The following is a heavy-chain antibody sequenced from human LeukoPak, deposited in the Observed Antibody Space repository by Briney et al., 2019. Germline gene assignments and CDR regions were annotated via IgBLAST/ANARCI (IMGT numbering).Heavy chain of an antibody. CDR2: INPNSGGT. D-gene: IGHD3-10*01. CDR3: ARKGILWFGELEGWFDP. CDR1: GYTFTGYY. Sequence: ASVKVSCKASGYTFTGYYTHWVRQAPGQGLEWMGWINPNSGGTNYAQKFQGRVTMTRDTSISTAYMELSRLRSDDTAVYYCARKGILWFGELEGWFDPWGQGTLVTVSS. J-gene: IGHJ5*02. V-gene: IGHV1-2*02.